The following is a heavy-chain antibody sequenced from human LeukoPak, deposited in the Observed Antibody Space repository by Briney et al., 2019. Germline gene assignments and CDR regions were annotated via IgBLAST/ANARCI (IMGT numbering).Heavy chain of an antibody. D-gene: IGHD3-10*01. V-gene: IGHV4-39*01. CDR3: ARCGADGWFDP. J-gene: IGHJ5*02. Sequence: PSETLSLTCTVSGGSISSSSYYWGWIRQPPGKGLEWIGSIYYSGSTYYNPSLKSRVTISVDTSKNQFSLKLSSVTAADTAVYYCARCGADGWFDPWGQGTLVTVSS. CDR2: IYYSGST. CDR1: GGSISSSSYY.